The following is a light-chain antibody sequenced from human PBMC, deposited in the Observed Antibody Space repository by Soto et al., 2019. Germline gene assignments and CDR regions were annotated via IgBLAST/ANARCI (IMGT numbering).Light chain of an antibody. V-gene: IGLV1-44*01. J-gene: IGLJ1*01. CDR3: EAWDDSLNAYV. CDR1: DSNIGPNT. CDR2: NND. Sequence: QSVLTQPPSASGTPRQRVTISCSGGDSNIGPNTVNWYRQVPGTAPKLLIHNNDQRPSGVPDRISGSKSGTSASLAISGPHSDKEADYYCEAWDDSLNAYVFGIGTKVTVL.